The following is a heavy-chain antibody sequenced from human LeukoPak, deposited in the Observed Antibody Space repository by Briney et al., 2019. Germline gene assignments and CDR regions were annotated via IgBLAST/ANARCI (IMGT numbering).Heavy chain of an antibody. D-gene: IGHD2-8*01. J-gene: IGHJ4*02. V-gene: IGHV3-48*01. CDR1: GFTLSTYS. CDR2: ITSSSSTL. CDR3: ARDAPTNGVWYSGFDY. Sequence: AGGSLRLSCAASGFTLSTYSMNWGRQAPGKGLEWVSYITSSSSTLYYADSVKGRFTISRDNVKNSLYLQMNSLRVEDTAVYYCARDAPTNGVWYSGFDYWGQGTLVTVSS.